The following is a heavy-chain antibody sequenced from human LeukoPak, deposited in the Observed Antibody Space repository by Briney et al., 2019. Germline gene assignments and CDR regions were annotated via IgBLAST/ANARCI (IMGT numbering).Heavy chain of an antibody. J-gene: IGHJ4*02. Sequence: ASVKVSCKASGYTFTGYYMHWVRQAPGQGLEWMGWINPNSGGTNYAQKFQGRVTITADKSTSTAYMELSSLRSEDTAVYYCARDRGIAAAGTYYWGQGTLVTVSS. V-gene: IGHV1-2*02. CDR1: GYTFTGYY. CDR2: INPNSGGT. D-gene: IGHD6-13*01. CDR3: ARDRGIAAAGTYY.